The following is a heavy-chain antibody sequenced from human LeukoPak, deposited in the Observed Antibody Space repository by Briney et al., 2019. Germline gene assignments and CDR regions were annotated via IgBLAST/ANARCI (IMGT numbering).Heavy chain of an antibody. CDR1: GFTFSSYS. V-gene: IGHV3-21*01. J-gene: IGHJ4*02. Sequence: GGSLRLSCAASGFTFSSYSMNWVRQAPGKGLEWVSSISSSSSYIYYADSVKGRFSISRDNAKNSLYLQMNSLRAEDTAVYYCARSPVRVGPEDYWGQGTLVTVSS. CDR3: ARSPVRVGPEDY. D-gene: IGHD1-26*01. CDR2: ISSSSSYI.